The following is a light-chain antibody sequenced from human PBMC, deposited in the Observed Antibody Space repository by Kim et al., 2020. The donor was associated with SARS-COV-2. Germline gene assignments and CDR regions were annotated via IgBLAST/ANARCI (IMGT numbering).Light chain of an antibody. CDR3: QQYYTSPGYT. V-gene: IGKV4-1*01. CDR1: QSVLDSFTKKNY. CDR2: WAS. J-gene: IGKJ2*01. Sequence: ATINCKSSQSVLDSFTKKNYLSWYQQKPGQPPQVLIYWASTRKSGVPDRFTGSGSETEFTLTISSLQAEDVAVYYCQQYYTSPGYTFGQGTKLEIK.